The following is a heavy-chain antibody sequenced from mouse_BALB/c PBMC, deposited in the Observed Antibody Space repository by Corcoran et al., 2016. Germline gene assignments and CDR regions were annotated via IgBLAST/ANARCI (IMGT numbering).Heavy chain of an antibody. CDR2: ISYDGSN. Sequence: DVQLQESGPGLVKPSQSLSLTCSVTGYSITSGYYWNWIRQFPGNKLEWMGYISYDGSNNDNPSLKNRISITRDTSKNQFFLKLNSVDTEDTATDYWARDGKGRNLDVWGAGTTVTVSS. V-gene: IGHV3-6*02. CDR1: GYSITSGYY. CDR3: ARDGKGRNLDV. J-gene: IGHJ1*01.